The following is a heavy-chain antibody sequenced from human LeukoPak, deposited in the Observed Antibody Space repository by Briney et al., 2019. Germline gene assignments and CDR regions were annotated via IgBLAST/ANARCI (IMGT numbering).Heavy chain of an antibody. J-gene: IGHJ6*02. Sequence: GGSLRLSCAASGFTFSSYAMSWVRQAPGKGLEWVSAISGSGGTYYADSVKGRFTISRDNSKNTLYLQMNSLRAEDTAVYYCAKPGYGSGSYPPYGMDVWGQGTTVTVSS. D-gene: IGHD3-10*01. CDR1: GFTFSSYA. CDR3: AKPGYGSGSYPPYGMDV. V-gene: IGHV3-23*01. CDR2: ISGSGGT.